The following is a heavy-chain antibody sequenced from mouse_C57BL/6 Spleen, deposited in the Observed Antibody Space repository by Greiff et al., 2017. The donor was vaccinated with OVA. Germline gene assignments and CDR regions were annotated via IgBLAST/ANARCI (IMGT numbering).Heavy chain of an antibody. CDR2: INPNNGGT. J-gene: IGHJ3*01. CDR3: ARGYDYDGGFAY. CDR1: GYTFTDYN. V-gene: IGHV1-18*01. D-gene: IGHD2-4*01. Sequence: QQSSPELVKPGASVKIPCKASGYTFTDYNMDWVKQSHGKSLEWIGDINPNNGGTIYNQKFKGKATLTVDKSSSTAYMELRSLTSEDTAVYYCARGYDYDGGFAYWGQGTLVTVSA.